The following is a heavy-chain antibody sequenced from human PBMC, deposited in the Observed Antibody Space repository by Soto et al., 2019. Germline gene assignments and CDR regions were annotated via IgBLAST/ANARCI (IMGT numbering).Heavy chain of an antibody. CDR2: IYYSGST. D-gene: IGHD3-10*01. V-gene: IGHV4-30-4*01. J-gene: IGHJ6*02. Sequence: SETLSLTCTVSGGSISSGDYYWSWIRQPPGKGLEWIGYIYYSGSTYYNPSLKSRVTISVDTSKNQFSLKLSSVTAADTAVYYCARGGASGGPGLYGMGVWGQGTTVTVSS. CDR3: ARGGASGGPGLYGMGV. CDR1: GGSISSGDYY.